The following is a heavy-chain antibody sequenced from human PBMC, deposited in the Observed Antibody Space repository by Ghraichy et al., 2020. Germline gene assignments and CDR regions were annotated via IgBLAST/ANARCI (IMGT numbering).Heavy chain of an antibody. Sequence: SETLSLTCAVYGGSFSGYYWSWIRQPPGKGLEWIGEINHSGSTNYNPSLKSRVTISVDTSKNQFSLKLSSVTAADTAVYYCASSFRVPAAKNHFDYWGQGTLVTVSS. CDR1: GGSFSGYY. CDR2: INHSGST. V-gene: IGHV4-34*01. CDR3: ASSFRVPAAKNHFDY. J-gene: IGHJ4*02. D-gene: IGHD2-2*01.